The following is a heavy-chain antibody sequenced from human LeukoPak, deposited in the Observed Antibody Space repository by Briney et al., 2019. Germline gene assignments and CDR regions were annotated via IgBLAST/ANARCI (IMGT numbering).Heavy chain of an antibody. V-gene: IGHV1-2*02. Sequence: ASVKVSCKASGYTFTGYYMHWVRQAPGQGLEWMGWINPNGGGTNYAQKFQGRVTMTRDTSISTAYMELSRLRSDDTAVYYCARVSYCSSTSCLDYWGQGTLVTVSS. D-gene: IGHD2-2*01. J-gene: IGHJ4*02. CDR1: GYTFTGYY. CDR2: INPNGGGT. CDR3: ARVSYCSSTSCLDY.